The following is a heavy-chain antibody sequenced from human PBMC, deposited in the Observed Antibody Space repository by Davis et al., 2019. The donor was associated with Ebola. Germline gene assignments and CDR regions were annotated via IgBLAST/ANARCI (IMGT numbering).Heavy chain of an antibody. D-gene: IGHD3-10*02. CDR2: INTRGDAR. Sequence: PGGSLRLSCVTSGFTFTSYSFNWIRPTPGPALYSFAHINTRGDARVYADSVRGRFTISRDDAANSLSLQMDSLKHEDTAVYYCVRDYLFAFDSWGQGTPVTVSS. J-gene: IGHJ4*02. CDR3: VRDYLFAFDS. CDR1: GFTFTSYS. V-gene: IGHV3-48*02.